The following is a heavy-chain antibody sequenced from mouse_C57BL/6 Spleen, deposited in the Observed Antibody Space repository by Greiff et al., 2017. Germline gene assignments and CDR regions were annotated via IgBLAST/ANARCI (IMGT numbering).Heavy chain of an antibody. CDR2: ISGGGGNT. CDR3: ARQILYYDYPHYYAMDY. V-gene: IGHV5-9*01. D-gene: IGHD2-4*01. Sequence: EVQLVESGGGLVKPGGSLKLSCAASGFTFSSYTMSWVRQTPEKRLEWVATISGGGGNTYYPDSVKGRFTISRDNAKNTLYLQMSSLRSEDTALYYCARQILYYDYPHYYAMDYWGQGTSVTVSS. CDR1: GFTFSSYT. J-gene: IGHJ4*01.